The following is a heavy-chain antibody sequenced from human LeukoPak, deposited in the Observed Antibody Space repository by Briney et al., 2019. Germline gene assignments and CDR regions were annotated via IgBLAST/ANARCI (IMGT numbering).Heavy chain of an antibody. V-gene: IGHV4-59*01. CDR1: GGSISSYY. CDR3: ARDLGSSWYGHYFDY. CDR2: INYSGST. J-gene: IGHJ4*02. Sequence: SETLSLTCTVSGGSISSYYWSWIRQPPGKGLEWIGYINYSGSTNYNPSLKSRVTISVDTSKNQFSLKLSSVTAADTAVYYCARDLGSSWYGHYFDYWGQGTLVTVSS. D-gene: IGHD6-13*01.